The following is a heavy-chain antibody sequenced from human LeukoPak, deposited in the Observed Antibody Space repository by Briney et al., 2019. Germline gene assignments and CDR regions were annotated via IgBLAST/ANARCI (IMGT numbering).Heavy chain of an antibody. CDR1: GFTFDDYA. J-gene: IGHJ4*02. CDR2: ISGDGGST. V-gene: IGHV3-43*02. D-gene: IGHD2-21*02. Sequence: PGGSLRLSCAASGFTFDDYAMHWVRQAPGKGLEWVSLISGDGGSTYYADSVKGRFTISRDNSKNYLYLQMNSLRTEDTALYYCAKDLCGGDCYIHDYWGQGTLVTVSS. CDR3: AKDLCGGDCYIHDY.